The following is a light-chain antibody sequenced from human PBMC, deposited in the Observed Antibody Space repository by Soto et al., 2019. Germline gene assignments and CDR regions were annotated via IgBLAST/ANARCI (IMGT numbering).Light chain of an antibody. CDR2: DAS. J-gene: IGKJ1*01. CDR3: QQYNSDRT. CDR1: QSISIW. V-gene: IGKV1-5*01. Sequence: DIQMTQSPSTLSASVGDRVTITCRARQSISIWLAWYQQKPGKAPKLLIYDASILESGVPSRFSGSGSGTEFTLTISSLQPDDFATYYCQQYNSDRTFGQGTKVELK.